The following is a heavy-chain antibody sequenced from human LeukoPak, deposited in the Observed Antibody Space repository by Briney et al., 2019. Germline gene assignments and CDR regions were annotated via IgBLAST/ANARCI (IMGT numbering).Heavy chain of an antibody. D-gene: IGHD6-19*01. Sequence: SGTLSLTCTVSGGSVSSGSYYWSWIRQPPGKGLEWIGYIYYSGSTNYNPSLKSRVTISVDTSKNQFSLKLSSVTAADTAVYYCARDPGSSGWYMGAFDIWGQGTMVTVSS. J-gene: IGHJ3*02. CDR3: ARDPGSSGWYMGAFDI. CDR2: IYYSGST. V-gene: IGHV4-61*01. CDR1: GGSVSSGSYY.